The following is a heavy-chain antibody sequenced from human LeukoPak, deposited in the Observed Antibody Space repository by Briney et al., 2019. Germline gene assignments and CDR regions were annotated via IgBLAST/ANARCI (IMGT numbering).Heavy chain of an antibody. D-gene: IGHD3-10*01. Sequence: GGSLRLSCVGSGFTFSNYLMNWVRQAPGKGLEWVSFISSTGGTIYYADAVKGRFTVSRDNAQNSLYLQMNSLRAEDTAVYYCAREGVGDYYYYYMDVWGKGTTVTVSS. J-gene: IGHJ6*03. CDR2: ISSTGGTI. V-gene: IGHV3-48*01. CDR3: AREGVGDYYYYYMDV. CDR1: GFTFSNYL.